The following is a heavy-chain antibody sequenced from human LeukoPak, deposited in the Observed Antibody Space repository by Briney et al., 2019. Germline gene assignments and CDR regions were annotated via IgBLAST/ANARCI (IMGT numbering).Heavy chain of an antibody. V-gene: IGHV3-64*01. J-gene: IGHJ4*02. Sequence: PGGSLRLSCAASGFPFRSYAMHWVRQAPGKGLEYVSAITLDGISTFYANSVKGRFTISRDNSKNTLYLQMGSLRAEDTAVYYCAREGGSYDSSGFGDYWGQGTRVTVSS. D-gene: IGHD3-22*01. CDR1: GFPFRSYA. CDR2: ITLDGIST. CDR3: AREGGSYDSSGFGDY.